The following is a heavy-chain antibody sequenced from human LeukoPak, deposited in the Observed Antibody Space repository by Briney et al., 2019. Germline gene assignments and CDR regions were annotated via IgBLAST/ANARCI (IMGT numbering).Heavy chain of an antibody. D-gene: IGHD3-22*01. V-gene: IGHV3-30*03. Sequence: GGSLRLSCAASGFTFSSYGMHWVRQAPGKGLEWVAVISSDGSNKYYADSVKGRFTISRDNAKNSLYLQMNSLRAEDTAVYYCARGHDSSGYYRDYWGQGTLVTVSS. J-gene: IGHJ4*02. CDR1: GFTFSSYG. CDR3: ARGHDSSGYYRDY. CDR2: ISSDGSNK.